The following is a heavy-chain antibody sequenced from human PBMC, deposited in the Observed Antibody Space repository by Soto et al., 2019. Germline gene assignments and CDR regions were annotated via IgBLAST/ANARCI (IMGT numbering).Heavy chain of an antibody. V-gene: IGHV3-23*01. CDR1: GFNFSSYA. J-gene: IGHJ6*02. CDR3: AKDLSVVAALMDV. Sequence: SGGSLRLSCAASGFNFSSYAMSCVRQAPGKGLEWVSAISGSGGSTYYADSVKGRFTISRDNSKNTLYLQMNSLRAEDTAVYYCAKDLSVVAALMDVWGQGTTVTVSS. D-gene: IGHD2-15*01. CDR2: ISGSGGST.